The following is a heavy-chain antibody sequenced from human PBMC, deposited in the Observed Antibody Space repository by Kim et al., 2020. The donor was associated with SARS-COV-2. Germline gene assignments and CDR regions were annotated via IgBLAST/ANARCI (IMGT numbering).Heavy chain of an antibody. J-gene: IGHJ6*02. V-gene: IGHV1-18*04. CDR3: ARDGYCSSTSCYTARIGYYYYGMDV. D-gene: IGHD2-2*02. Sequence: ASVKVSCKASGYTFTSYGISWVRQAPGQGLEWMGWISAYNGNTNYAQKLQGRVTMTTDTSTSTAYMELRSLRSDDTAVYYCARDGYCSSTSCYTARIGYYYYGMDVWGQGTTVTVSS. CDR1: GYTFTSYG. CDR2: ISAYNGNT.